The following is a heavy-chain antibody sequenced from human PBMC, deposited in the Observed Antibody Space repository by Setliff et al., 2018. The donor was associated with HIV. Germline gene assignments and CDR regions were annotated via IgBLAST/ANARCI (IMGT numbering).Heavy chain of an antibody. Sequence: GASVKVSCKASGYTFTSYHMYWVRQAPGQGLEWMGRINPDTGSTNYAQNFQARVTMTRETSITTAYMELNSLRSDDTAVYYCATPLGGAFDSWGQGTLVTVSS. J-gene: IGHJ4*02. CDR3: ATPLGGAFDS. V-gene: IGHV1-2*06. CDR2: INPDTGST. CDR1: GYTFTSYH.